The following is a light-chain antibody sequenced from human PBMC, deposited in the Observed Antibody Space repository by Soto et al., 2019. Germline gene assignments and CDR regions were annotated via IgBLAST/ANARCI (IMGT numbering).Light chain of an antibody. V-gene: IGLV8-61*01. CDR3: VLYMGNGIWV. CDR2: ITN. J-gene: IGLJ3*02. Sequence: QAVVTQEPSFSVSPGGTVTLTCGLSSGSVSTRHYPSWYQQTPGQAPRTLIYITNTRSSGVPDRFSGSILGSKAALTITGAQADDESEYYCVLYMGNGIWVFGGGTKVTVL. CDR1: SGSVSTRHY.